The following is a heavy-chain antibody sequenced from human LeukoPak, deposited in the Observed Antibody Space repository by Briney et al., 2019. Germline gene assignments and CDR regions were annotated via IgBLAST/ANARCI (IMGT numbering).Heavy chain of an antibody. J-gene: IGHJ5*02. Sequence: SETLSLTCTVSSGSISSSSYYWGWIRQPPGKGLEWIGYISYTGSATYNPSLKSRVTISVETSMNQFSLNLNSVTAADTALYYCARGGILRSRTNWFDPWGQGTLVTVSS. D-gene: IGHD2-15*01. CDR2: ISYTGSA. CDR1: SGSISSSSYY. V-gene: IGHV4-61*05. CDR3: ARGGILRSRTNWFDP.